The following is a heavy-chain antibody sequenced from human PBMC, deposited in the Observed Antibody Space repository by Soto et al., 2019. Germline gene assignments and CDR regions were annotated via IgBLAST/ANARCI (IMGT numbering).Heavy chain of an antibody. CDR1: GGSISSYY. CDR3: ARAVVVADYYYYGMDV. J-gene: IGHJ6*02. D-gene: IGHD2-15*01. CDR2: IYYSGST. V-gene: IGHV4-59*01. Sequence: LETLSLTCTVSGGSISSYYWSWIRQPPGKGLEWIGYIYYSGSTNYNPSLKSRVTISVDTSKNQFSLKLSSVTAADTAVYYCARAVVVADYYYYGMDVWGQGTTVT.